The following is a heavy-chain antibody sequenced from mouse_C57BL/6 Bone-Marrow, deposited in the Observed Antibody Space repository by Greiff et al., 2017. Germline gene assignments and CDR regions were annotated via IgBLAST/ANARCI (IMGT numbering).Heavy chain of an antibody. CDR3: ARDGYYYGTPYAMDY. J-gene: IGHJ4*01. D-gene: IGHD1-1*01. V-gene: IGHV7-1*01. CDR2: SRNKANDYTT. CDR1: GFTFSDFY. Sequence: EVKLMESGGGLVQSGRSLRLSCATSGFTFSDFYMEWVRQAPGKGLEWIAASRNKANDYTTEYSASVKGRFIVSRDTSQSILYLQMNALRAEDTAIYYCARDGYYYGTPYAMDYWGQGTSVTVSS.